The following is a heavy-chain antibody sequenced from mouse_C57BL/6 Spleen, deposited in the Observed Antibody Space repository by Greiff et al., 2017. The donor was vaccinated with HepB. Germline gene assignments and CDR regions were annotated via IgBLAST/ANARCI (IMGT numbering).Heavy chain of an antibody. V-gene: IGHV2-2*01. CDR2: IWSGGST. CDR1: GFSFTSYG. J-gene: IGHJ2*01. D-gene: IGHD2-10*01. Sequence: QVTLKVCGPGLVQPSQSLSITCTVSGFSFTSYGVHWVRQSPGKGLEWLGVIWSGGSTDYNAAFISRLSISKDNSKSQVFFKMNSLQADDTAIYYCARAYYGNYVGDWGQGTTLTVSS. CDR3: ARAYYGNYVGD.